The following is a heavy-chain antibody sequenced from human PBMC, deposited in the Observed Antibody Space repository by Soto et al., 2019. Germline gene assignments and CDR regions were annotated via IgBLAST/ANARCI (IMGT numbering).Heavy chain of an antibody. CDR3: ARDRSKYSSRHWFDP. CDR2: IIPIFGTA. CDR1: GGTFSSYA. Sequence: SVKVSCKSSGGTFSSYAISWVRQPPGQGLEWMGGIIPIFGTANYAQKFQGRVTITADESTSTAYMELSSLRSEDTAVYYCARDRSKYSSRHWFDPWGQGTLVTVSS. D-gene: IGHD2-21*01. V-gene: IGHV1-69*13. J-gene: IGHJ5*02.